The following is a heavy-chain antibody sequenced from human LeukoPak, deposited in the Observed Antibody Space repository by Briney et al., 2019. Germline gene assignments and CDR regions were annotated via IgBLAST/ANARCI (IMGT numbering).Heavy chain of an antibody. J-gene: IGHJ6*02. D-gene: IGHD3-10*01. Sequence: GGSLRLSCAASGFNFSVYGMHWVRQAPGKGLEWVAVIWYDGSNKYYADSVKGRFTISRDNSKNTLYLQMNSLRAEDTAVYYYARDCAYGSGRLVQYYYGMDVWGQGTTVTVSS. CDR2: IWYDGSNK. V-gene: IGHV3-33*01. CDR1: GFNFSVYG. CDR3: ARDCAYGSGRLVQYYYGMDV.